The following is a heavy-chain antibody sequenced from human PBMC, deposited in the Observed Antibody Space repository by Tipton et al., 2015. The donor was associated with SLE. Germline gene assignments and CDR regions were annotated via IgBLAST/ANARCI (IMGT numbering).Heavy chain of an antibody. CDR1: GGAVSSYY. J-gene: IGHJ4*02. D-gene: IGHD4-17*01. V-gene: IGHV4-4*07. Sequence: GLVKPSETLFLTCTVSGGAVSSYYWSWIRQPPGKGLEWIGRLYGSGSPTHYNPSLEGRVTVSVDTSQNQVSLKLTSVTAADTAVYYCARIRPGHGDPFDFWGQGTLVTVSS. CDR2: LYGSGSPT. CDR3: ARIRPGHGDPFDF.